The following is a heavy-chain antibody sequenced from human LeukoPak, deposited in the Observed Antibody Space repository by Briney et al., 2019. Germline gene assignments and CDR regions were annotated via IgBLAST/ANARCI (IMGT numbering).Heavy chain of an antibody. CDR2: VSTNNGNT. CDR1: GYTFTSSG. J-gene: IGHJ4*01. V-gene: IGHV1-18*01. D-gene: IGHD3-10*01. CDR3: ARPDVSQGITI. Sequence: ASVKVSCKASGYTFTSSGISWVRQPPGQGLQWMGWVSTNNGNTNYAHKFQGRVTMTRDTSTSTAYMELRSLRPDDTAVYYCARPDVSQGITIWGHGTLVTVSS.